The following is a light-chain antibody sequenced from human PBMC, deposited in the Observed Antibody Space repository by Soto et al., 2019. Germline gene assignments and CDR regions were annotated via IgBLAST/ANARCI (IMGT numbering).Light chain of an antibody. CDR2: GAS. CDR1: QSVSSSY. J-gene: IGKJ1*01. V-gene: IGKV3-20*01. CDR3: QQYGSSPPWT. Sequence: EIVLTQSPGTLLLSLGERATVSCRASQSVSSSYLAWYQQTPGQAPRLLIYGASSRATGIPDRFSGSGSGTDFTLTISRLEPEDFAVYYCQQYGSSPPWTFGQGTKVEIK.